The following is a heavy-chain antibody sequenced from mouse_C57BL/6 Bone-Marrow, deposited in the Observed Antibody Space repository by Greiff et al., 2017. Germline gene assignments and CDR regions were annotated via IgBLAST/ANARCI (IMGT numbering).Heavy chain of an antibody. CDR2: FYPGSGSI. CDR1: GYTFTEYT. CDR3: ARHTYCYGSSHYFGY. V-gene: IGHV1-62-2*01. J-gene: IGHJ2*01. Sequence: VKLMESGAELVKPGASVKLSCKASGYTFTEYTIHWVKQRSGQGLEWIGWFYPGSGSIKYNEKFKDKATLTADKSSSTVYMKLRRLTSEDSAVYFCARHTYCYGSSHYFGYWGQGTTLTVSS. D-gene: IGHD1-1*01.